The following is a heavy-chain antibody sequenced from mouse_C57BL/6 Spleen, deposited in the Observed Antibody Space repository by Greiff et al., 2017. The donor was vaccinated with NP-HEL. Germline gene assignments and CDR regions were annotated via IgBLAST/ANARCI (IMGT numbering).Heavy chain of an antibody. CDR2: ILPGSGRT. Sequence: VQLQQSGAELMKPGASVKLSCKATGYTFTGYWIEWVKQRPGHGLEWIGEILPGSGRTNYNEKFKGKATLTADTSSNTAYMQLGSLTTEDSAIYYCARWELANLYAMDYWGQGTSVTVSS. J-gene: IGHJ4*01. CDR3: ARWELANLYAMDY. D-gene: IGHD6-1*01. V-gene: IGHV1-9*01. CDR1: GYTFTGYW.